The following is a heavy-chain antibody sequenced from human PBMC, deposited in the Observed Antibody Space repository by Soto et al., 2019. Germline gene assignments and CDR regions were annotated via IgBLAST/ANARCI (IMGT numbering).Heavy chain of an antibody. J-gene: IGHJ4*02. Sequence: GSLRLSCAASGFTFSRFELHWVRQAPGKVLEWISYISSSGSTAYYASSVEGRFTISRDNANNSVYLQMDRLRAEDTALYYCTRAAWFHYLSFYCGQRALVTVSS. CDR2: ISSSGSTA. CDR3: TRAAWFHYLSFY. D-gene: IGHD3-10*01. CDR1: GFTFSRFE. V-gene: IGHV3-48*03.